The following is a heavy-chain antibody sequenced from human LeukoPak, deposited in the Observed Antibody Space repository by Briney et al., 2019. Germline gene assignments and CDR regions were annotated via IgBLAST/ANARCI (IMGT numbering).Heavy chain of an antibody. CDR3: AKSLTVTTRIHSIDP. CDR1: GFAFSTYA. D-gene: IGHD4-17*01. CDR2: ISGSGSNT. J-gene: IGHJ4*02. V-gene: IGHV3-23*01. Sequence: GGSLRLSCAASGFAFSTYAMSWVRQAPGKGLEWVSSISGSGSNTYYADSVKGQFTISRDSSKNTLYLQMNSPRAEDTAVYYCAKSLTVTTRIHSIDPRGQGTLVTVSS.